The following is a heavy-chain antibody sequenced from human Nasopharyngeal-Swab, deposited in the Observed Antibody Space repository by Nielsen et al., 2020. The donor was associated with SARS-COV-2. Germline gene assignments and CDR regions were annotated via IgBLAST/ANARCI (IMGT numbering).Heavy chain of an antibody. Sequence: ASVKVSCKASGYTFTSYGISWVRQAPGQGLEWMGWISAYNGNTNYAQKFQGRVTMTTDTATNTAYMELRSLRSDDTAVYHCARDLFVWGSYRNFDYWGQGTRVTVSS. J-gene: IGHJ4*02. CDR1: GYTFTSYG. D-gene: IGHD3-16*02. V-gene: IGHV1-18*04. CDR3: ARDLFVWGSYRNFDY. CDR2: ISAYNGNT.